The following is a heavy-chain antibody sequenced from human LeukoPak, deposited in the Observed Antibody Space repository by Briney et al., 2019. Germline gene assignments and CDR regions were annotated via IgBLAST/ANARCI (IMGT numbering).Heavy chain of an antibody. V-gene: IGHV3-33*01. J-gene: IGHJ4*01. CDR1: GFTFSSYG. Sequence: GGSLRLSCAASGFTFSSYGMHWVRQAPGKGLEWVAVIWYDGSNKYYADSVKGRFTISRDNSKNTLYLQMNSLRAEDTAVYYCARENGSGSYFPNWGQEPWSPSPQ. CDR2: IWYDGSNK. D-gene: IGHD3-10*01. CDR3: ARENGSGSYFPN.